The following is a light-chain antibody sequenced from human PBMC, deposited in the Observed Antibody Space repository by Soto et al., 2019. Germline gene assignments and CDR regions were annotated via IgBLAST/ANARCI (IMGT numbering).Light chain of an antibody. CDR1: SSNIGAGYD. CDR3: QSYDSSLSVL. Sequence: QSVLTQAPSVSGAPGQRITISCSGSSSNIGAGYDVHWYQQLPETAPKLLIYGNNNRPSGVPDRFSGSKSDTSASLAITGLQAEDEADYYCQSYDSSLSVLFGGGTKVTVL. J-gene: IGLJ2*01. V-gene: IGLV1-40*01. CDR2: GNN.